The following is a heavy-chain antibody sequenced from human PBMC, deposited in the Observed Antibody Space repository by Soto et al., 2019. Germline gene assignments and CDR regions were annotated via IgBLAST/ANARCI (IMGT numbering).Heavy chain of an antibody. Sequence: QVQLQESGPGLVKPSETLSLTCTVSGGSISSYYWSWIRQPAGKGLEWIGRIYTSGSTNYNPSLKSRVNLSVDTSKNQFSLKLSSVTAADTAVYYCARGPTGRANDAFDIWGQGTMVTVSS. CDR2: IYTSGST. CDR1: GGSISSYY. D-gene: IGHD4-4*01. CDR3: ARGPTGRANDAFDI. V-gene: IGHV4-4*07. J-gene: IGHJ3*02.